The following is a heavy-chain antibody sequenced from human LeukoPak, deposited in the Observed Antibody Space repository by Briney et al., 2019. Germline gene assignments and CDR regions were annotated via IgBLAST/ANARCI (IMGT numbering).Heavy chain of an antibody. Sequence: VASVKVSCKASGYTFTSNYIHWVRQAPGQGLEWMGMIYPRDGSTSYAQKIQGRVTVTRDTSTSTVHMELSGLRSEDTAVYYCARDQEGFDYWGQGTLVTVSS. J-gene: IGHJ4*02. CDR2: IYPRDGST. CDR3: ARDQEGFDY. CDR1: GYTFTSNY. V-gene: IGHV1-46*01.